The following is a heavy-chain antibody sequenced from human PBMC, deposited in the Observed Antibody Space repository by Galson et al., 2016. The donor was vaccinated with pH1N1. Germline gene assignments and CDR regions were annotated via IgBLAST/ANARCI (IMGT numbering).Heavy chain of an antibody. CDR2: ILRSGST. CDR3: AKFYADHQEYYGMDV. CDR1: GGSISSYS. D-gene: IGHD4-17*01. Sequence: LSLPCTVSGGSISSYSWSWIRQPPGKGLQWMGNILRSGSTEHNASLKSRASISVDTSKTHFCLNLNSVTAADTAMYYCAKFYADHQEYYGMDVWGQGTTFTVSS. J-gene: IGHJ6*02. V-gene: IGHV4-4*08.